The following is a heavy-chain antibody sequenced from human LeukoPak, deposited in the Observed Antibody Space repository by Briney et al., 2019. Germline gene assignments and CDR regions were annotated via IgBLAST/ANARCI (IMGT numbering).Heavy chain of an antibody. Sequence: GGSLRLSCAASGFTFSDYYMSWLRQAPGKGLEWVSYISSSSSYTNYADSVKGRFTISRDNAKNSLYLQMNSLRAEDTAVYYCAKTRLARYYYGSGSTGAFDYWGQGTLVTVSS. CDR1: GFTFSDYY. V-gene: IGHV3-11*06. D-gene: IGHD3-10*01. J-gene: IGHJ4*02. CDR2: ISSSSSYT. CDR3: AKTRLARYYYGSGSTGAFDY.